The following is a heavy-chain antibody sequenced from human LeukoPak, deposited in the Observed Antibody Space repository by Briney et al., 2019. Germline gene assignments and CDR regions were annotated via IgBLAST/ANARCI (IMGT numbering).Heavy chain of an antibody. CDR2: VSPYNGNT. Sequence: GASLKVSCKTSGYTLTDYDITWVRQAPGQGLEWMGRVSPYNGNTYYSQRFQDGVTLTKDTSTGTPYMDLRNLRTDDTAMYYCARNGRVRRVVKDLFEYWGQGTLVAVSS. CDR1: GYTLTDYD. V-gene: IGHV1-18*01. D-gene: IGHD3-10*01. CDR3: ARNGRVRRVVKDLFEY. J-gene: IGHJ4*02.